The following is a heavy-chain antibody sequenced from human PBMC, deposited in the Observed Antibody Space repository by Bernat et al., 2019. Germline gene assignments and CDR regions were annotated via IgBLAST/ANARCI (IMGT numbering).Heavy chain of an antibody. CDR1: GYTFTSYG. V-gene: IGHV1-18*01. Sequence: QVQLVQSGAEVKKPGASVKVSCKASGYTFTSYGISWVRQAPGQGLEWMGWISAYNGNTNYAQKLQGRVTMTTDTSTSTAYMELRSLRSDDTAVYYCARDQITRVREITNWFDPWGQGTLVTVSS. D-gene: IGHD3-10*01. CDR3: ARDQITRVREITNWFDP. CDR2: ISAYNGNT. J-gene: IGHJ5*02.